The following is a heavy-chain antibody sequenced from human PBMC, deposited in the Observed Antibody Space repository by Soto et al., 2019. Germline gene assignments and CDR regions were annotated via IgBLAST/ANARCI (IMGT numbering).Heavy chain of an antibody. D-gene: IGHD3-10*01. Sequence: SETLSLTCAVYGGSFSGYYWSWIRRPPGKGLEWIGEINHSGSTNYNPSLKSRVTISVDTSKNQFSLKLSSVTAADTVVYYCARRFITMVRGTILRPPDPYYFDYWGQGTLVTVSS. CDR1: GGSFSGYY. V-gene: IGHV4-34*01. J-gene: IGHJ4*02. CDR3: ARRFITMVRGTILRPPDPYYFDY. CDR2: INHSGST.